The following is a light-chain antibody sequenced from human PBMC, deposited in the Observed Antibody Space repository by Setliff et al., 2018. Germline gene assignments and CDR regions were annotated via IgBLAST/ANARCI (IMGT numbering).Light chain of an antibody. J-gene: IGLJ2*01. CDR2: RDT. V-gene: IGLV1-47*01. Sequence: SVLTQTPSASGSPGQRVTISCSGSSSSIGSTYVFWYQHLPGMAPKLLIYRDTHRPSGVPDRFSGSKSGTSASLAISGLRSEDEADYYCAAWDDSLSGSVFGGGTKVTVL. CDR3: AAWDDSLSGSV. CDR1: SSSIGSTY.